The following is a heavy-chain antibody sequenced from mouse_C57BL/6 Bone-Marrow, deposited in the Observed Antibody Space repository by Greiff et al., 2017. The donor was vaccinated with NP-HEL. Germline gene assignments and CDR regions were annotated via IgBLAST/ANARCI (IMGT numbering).Heavy chain of an antibody. J-gene: IGHJ2*01. Sequence: EVQRVESGPGLVKPSQSLSLTCSVTGYSITSGYYWNWIRQFPGNKLEWMGYISYDGSNNYNPSLKNRISIPRDTSKNQFFLKLNSVTTEDTATYYCARGWLLRFDYWGQGTTLTVSS. D-gene: IGHD2-3*01. CDR2: ISYDGSN. CDR3: ARGWLLRFDY. CDR1: GYSITSGYY. V-gene: IGHV3-6*01.